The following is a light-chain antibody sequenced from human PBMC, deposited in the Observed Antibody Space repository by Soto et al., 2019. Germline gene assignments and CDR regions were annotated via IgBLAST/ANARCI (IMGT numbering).Light chain of an antibody. CDR3: QQYYSTPWT. J-gene: IGKJ1*01. CDR2: WPS. V-gene: IGKV4-1*01. Sequence: DIVMTQSPDSLSVSLGERATINCKSSQSVLYSSNNKNYLAWYQQKPGQPPKLLMYWPSTRESGVPDRLSGSGSGTDFTLTISSLQAEDVAVYYCQQYYSTPWTFGQGTKVEIK. CDR1: QSVLYSSNNKNY.